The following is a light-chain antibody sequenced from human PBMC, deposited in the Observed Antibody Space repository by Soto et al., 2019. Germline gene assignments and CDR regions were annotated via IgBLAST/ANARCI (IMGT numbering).Light chain of an antibody. CDR2: GAS. V-gene: IGKV3-20*01. Sequence: EIVLTQSPGTLSLSPGERATLSCRASQSVSSSYLAWYQQKPGQAPRLLIYGASSRATGIPDRFSGSGSGTDFTLTISRLEPEDFAGYYCQQYGSPLTFGQGTKLEIK. J-gene: IGKJ2*01. CDR1: QSVSSSY. CDR3: QQYGSPLT.